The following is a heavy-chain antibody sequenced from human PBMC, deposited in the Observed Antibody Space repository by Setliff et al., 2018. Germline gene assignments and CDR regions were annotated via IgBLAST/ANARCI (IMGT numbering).Heavy chain of an antibody. D-gene: IGHD5-12*01. CDR2: IFNSGST. J-gene: IGHJ4*02. V-gene: IGHV4-39*01. Sequence: SETLSLTCTAPGDSFSSSSSYYWGWIRQPPGKGLEWIGTIFNSGSTFYCPSLKSRVTMSVDTSKNQLSLEVTSVTAADTAVYYCARYQAATMLNYWGQGTLVTVSS. CDR3: ARYQAATMLNY. CDR1: GDSFSSSSSYY.